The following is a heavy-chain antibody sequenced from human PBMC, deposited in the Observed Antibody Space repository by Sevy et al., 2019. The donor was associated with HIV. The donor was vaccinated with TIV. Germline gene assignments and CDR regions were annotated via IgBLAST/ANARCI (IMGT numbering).Heavy chain of an antibody. CDR1: GFSFSSYT. Sequence: GGSLRLSCAASGFSFSSYTMAWVRQAPGKGLEWVSSIGGSDDRTFYAGPVKGRFTISRDNPKNALHLQMNSLRAEDTAVYYCAKDYGDFKNWFDSWGQGTLVTVSS. J-gene: IGHJ5*01. V-gene: IGHV3-23*01. D-gene: IGHD4-17*01. CDR2: IGGSDDRT. CDR3: AKDYGDFKNWFDS.